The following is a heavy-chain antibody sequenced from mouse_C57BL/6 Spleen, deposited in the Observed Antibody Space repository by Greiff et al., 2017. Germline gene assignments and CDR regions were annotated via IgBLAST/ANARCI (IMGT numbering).Heavy chain of an antibody. CDR1: GYAFTNYL. V-gene: IGHV1-54*01. J-gene: IGHJ1*03. CDR2: LNPGSGGT. D-gene: IGHD1-1*01. Sequence: VQRVESGAELVRPGTSVKVSCKASGYAFTNYLIEWVKPRPGQGLEWIGVLNPGSGGTNYNEKFKGKATLTADKSSSTAYMQLSRLTSEDSAVYFCARDYYGSKGWYFDVWGTGTTVTVSS. CDR3: ARDYYGSKGWYFDV.